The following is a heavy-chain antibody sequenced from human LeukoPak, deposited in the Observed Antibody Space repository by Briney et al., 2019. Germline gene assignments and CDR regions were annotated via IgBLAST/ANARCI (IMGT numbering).Heavy chain of an antibody. V-gene: IGHV3-7*01. J-gene: IGHJ4*02. D-gene: IGHD6-13*01. Sequence: GGSLRLSWAASGFTYLGYLMSWVRQAPGKGLEWVANIKQDGSEKYYVDSVKGRFTISRDNAKNSLYLQMNSLRAEDTAVYYCARSRWYRAVNYFDYWGQGTLVTVSS. CDR3: ARSRWYRAVNYFDY. CDR2: IKQDGSEK. CDR1: GFTYLGYL.